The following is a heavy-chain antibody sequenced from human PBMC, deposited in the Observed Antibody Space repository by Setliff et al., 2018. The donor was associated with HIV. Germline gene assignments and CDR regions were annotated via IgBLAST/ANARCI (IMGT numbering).Heavy chain of an antibody. V-gene: IGHV1-69*05. CDR3: ARGEQQLVLVGSYDY. Sequence: ASVKVSCKASGGTFSSYAISWVRQAPGQGLEWMGGIIPIFGTANYAQKFQGRVTITTDESTSTAYMELSSLRSEDTAVYYCARGEQQLVLVGSYDYWGQGTLVTVS. J-gene: IGHJ4*02. D-gene: IGHD6-13*01. CDR2: IIPIFGTA. CDR1: GGTFSSYA.